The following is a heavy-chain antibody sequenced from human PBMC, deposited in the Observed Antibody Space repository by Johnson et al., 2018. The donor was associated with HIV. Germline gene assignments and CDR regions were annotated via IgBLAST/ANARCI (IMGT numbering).Heavy chain of an antibody. D-gene: IGHD6-19*01. CDR3: AGGVAVAFDI. V-gene: IGHV3-33*01. Sequence: QVQLVESGGGVVQPGTSLRLSCAASGFTFSSYGIHWVRQAPGKGLEWVAFIWHDGRDVYYADSVKGRFIISRDNSKNTLYVQMNSLRAEDTAVYYCAGGVAVAFDIWGPGTMVTVSS. CDR2: IWHDGRDV. CDR1: GFTFSSYG. J-gene: IGHJ3*02.